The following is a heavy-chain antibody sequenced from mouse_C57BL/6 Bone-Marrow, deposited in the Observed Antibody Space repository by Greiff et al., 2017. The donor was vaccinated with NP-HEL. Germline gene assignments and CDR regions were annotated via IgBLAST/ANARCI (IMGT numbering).Heavy chain of an antibody. CDR2: ISSGGSYT. D-gene: IGHD1-1*01. CDR3: ARQYYYGRRAMDY. Sequence: EVKVVESGGDLVKPGGSLKLSCAASGFTFSSYGMSWVRQTPDKRLAWVATISSGGSYTYYPDSVKGRFTISRDNAKNTLYLQMSSLKSEDTAMYYCARQYYYGRRAMDYWGQGTSVTVSS. J-gene: IGHJ4*01. CDR1: GFTFSSYG. V-gene: IGHV5-6*01.